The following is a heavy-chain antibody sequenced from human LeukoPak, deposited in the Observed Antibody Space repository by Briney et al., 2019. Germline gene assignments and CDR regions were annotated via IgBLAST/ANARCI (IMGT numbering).Heavy chain of an antibody. CDR1: GFTFSSYA. CDR2: VSYDGSNK. D-gene: IGHD1-26*01. Sequence: GGSLRLSCAASGFTFSSYAMHWVRQAPGKGLEWVAVVSYDGSNKYYANSVKGRFTISRDKSKDTLHLQMNSLRAEDTAIYYCARDTSFAVGATLDYWGQGTLVTVSS. J-gene: IGHJ4*02. V-gene: IGHV3-30*04. CDR3: ARDTSFAVGATLDY.